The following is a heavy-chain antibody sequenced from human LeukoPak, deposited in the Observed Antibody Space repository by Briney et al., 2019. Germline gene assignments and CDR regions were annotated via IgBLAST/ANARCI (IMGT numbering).Heavy chain of an antibody. CDR1: GIIVSSNY. J-gene: IGHJ3*02. CDR2: IYSGGTT. Sequence: PGGSLRLSCAASGIIVSSNYLSWVRQAPGKGLEWVSCIYSGGTTYYADAVMGRFTISRDNSKNTLFLQMNSLRAEDTALYYCARDRGHDGALDIWGQGTMVTVSS. D-gene: IGHD5-12*01. V-gene: IGHV3-53*01. CDR3: ARDRGHDGALDI.